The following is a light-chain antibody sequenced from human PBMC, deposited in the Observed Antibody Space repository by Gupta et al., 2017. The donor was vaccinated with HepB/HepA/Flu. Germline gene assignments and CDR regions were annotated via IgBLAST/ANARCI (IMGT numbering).Light chain of an antibody. Sequence: EIVLTQSPVTLSLSPGERATLSCRASQSVSRYLAWYQQKPGQPPSLLVFDASNRATGVPARFSGSGSGTDFTLTISSLEPEDFAVYYCQQHINWPITFGGGTMVEIK. CDR2: DAS. J-gene: IGKJ4*01. CDR3: QQHINWPIT. V-gene: IGKV3-11*01. CDR1: QSVSRY.